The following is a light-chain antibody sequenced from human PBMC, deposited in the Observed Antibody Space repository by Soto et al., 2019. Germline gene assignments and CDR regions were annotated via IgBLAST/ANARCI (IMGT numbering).Light chain of an antibody. V-gene: IGKV3-15*01. Sequence: EIVMTKSPATLSVSPGEIATLSCRASQSVSSNLAWYQQKPGQAPRLLIYGAATMATGIPARFSSSGSGTKFTITISSLLSEDFSVYYCQQYNNWTPWTFGQGTKVEIK. CDR3: QQYNNWTPWT. CDR2: GAA. CDR1: QSVSSN. J-gene: IGKJ1*01.